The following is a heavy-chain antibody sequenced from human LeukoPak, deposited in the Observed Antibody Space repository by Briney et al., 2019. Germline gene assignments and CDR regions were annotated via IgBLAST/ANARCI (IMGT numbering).Heavy chain of an antibody. Sequence: ASVKVSCKASEYTFIDYYLHWLRQAPGQGLEWMGWMNPRNGDTNYAQKFQGRVTMTGDTSISTAYMELSTLRLDDTAVYYCARDLRIFKAGDSWYFFDYWGQGTPVTVSS. CDR3: ARDLRIFKAGDSWYFFDY. CDR1: EYTFIDYY. D-gene: IGHD6-13*01. V-gene: IGHV1-2*02. J-gene: IGHJ4*02. CDR2: MNPRNGDT.